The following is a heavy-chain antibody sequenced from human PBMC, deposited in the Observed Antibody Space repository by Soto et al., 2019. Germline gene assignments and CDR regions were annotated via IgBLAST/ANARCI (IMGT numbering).Heavy chain of an antibody. D-gene: IGHD3-16*01. V-gene: IGHV1-18*01. J-gene: IGHJ4*02. Sequence: QVQLVQSGAEVKKPGASVKVSCKASGYTFTNFGISWVRQAPGQGLEWMGWISAYNGNTNYAQNFQGRVTMTTDTSTSTAYRELRSLRSDDPAVYYCGRGGIPIDYWGPGTLVTVSS. CDR3: GRGGIPIDY. CDR2: ISAYNGNT. CDR1: GYTFTNFG.